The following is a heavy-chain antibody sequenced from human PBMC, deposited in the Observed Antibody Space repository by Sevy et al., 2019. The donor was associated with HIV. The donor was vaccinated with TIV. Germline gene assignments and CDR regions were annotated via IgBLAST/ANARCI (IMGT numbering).Heavy chain of an antibody. Sequence: ASVKVSCKASGGTFSSYAISWVRQAPGQGLEWMGGIIPILGTANYAQKFQGRVTITADESTSTAYMELSSLRSEDTAVYYCARETEIKMATIYYYGMDVWGQWTTVTVSS. J-gene: IGHJ6*02. CDR1: GGTFSSYA. CDR2: IIPILGTA. V-gene: IGHV1-69*13. D-gene: IGHD5-12*01. CDR3: ARETEIKMATIYYYGMDV.